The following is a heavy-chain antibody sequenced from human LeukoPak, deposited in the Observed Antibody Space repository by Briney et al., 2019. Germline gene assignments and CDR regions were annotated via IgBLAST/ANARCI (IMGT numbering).Heavy chain of an antibody. V-gene: IGHV4-34*01. CDR2: INHSGST. J-gene: IGHJ4*02. CDR1: GGSFSGYY. Sequence: SETLSLTCAVYGGSFSGYYWSWIRQPPGKGLEWIGEINHSGSTNYNPSLKSRVTISVDTSKNQFSLKLSSVTAADTAVYYCARADRTDDFWSGYYSDYFDYWGQGTLVTVSA. D-gene: IGHD3-3*01. CDR3: ARADRTDDFWSGYYSDYFDY.